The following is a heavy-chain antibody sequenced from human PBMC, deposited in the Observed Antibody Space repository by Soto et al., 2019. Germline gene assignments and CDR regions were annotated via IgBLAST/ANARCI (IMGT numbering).Heavy chain of an antibody. J-gene: IGHJ4*02. CDR2: INAGNGNT. CDR3: ARGTRITIFGVVIEHQLADY. Sequence: ASVKVSCKASGYTFTSYAMHWVRQAPGQRLEWMGWINAGNGNTKYSQKFQGRVTITRDTSASTAYMELSSLRSEDTAVYYCARGTRITIFGVVIEHQLADYWGQGTLVTVSS. D-gene: IGHD3-3*01. CDR1: GYTFTSYA. V-gene: IGHV1-3*01.